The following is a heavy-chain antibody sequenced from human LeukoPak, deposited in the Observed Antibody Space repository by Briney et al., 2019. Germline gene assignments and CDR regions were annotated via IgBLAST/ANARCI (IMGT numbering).Heavy chain of an antibody. J-gene: IGHJ4*02. CDR2: TNIIGST. V-gene: IGHV4-34*01. Sequence: PSETLSLTCAVYAGSFSGYYWSWFRQPPGKGLKGLGETNIIGSTNYNPSLKSRVTILVDTSKNKFSLNLSLLTAADTAVYYCAADYYDSSGYYYAPNWGQGTLVTVSS. CDR3: AADYYDSSGYYYAPN. CDR1: AGSFSGYY. D-gene: IGHD3-22*01.